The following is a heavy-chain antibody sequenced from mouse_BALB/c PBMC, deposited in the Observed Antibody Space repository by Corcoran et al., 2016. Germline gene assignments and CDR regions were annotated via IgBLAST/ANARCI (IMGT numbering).Heavy chain of an antibody. CDR1: GYTFTNYG. CDR2: INTYTGEP. V-gene: IGHV9-1*02. CDR3: ATTVVASMDY. Sequence: QIQLVQSGPEPKKPGETVKISCKASGYTFTNYGMNWVKQAPGKGLKWMGWINTYTGEPTYADDFKGRFAFSLETSASTAYLQINNLKNEDMATYFCATTVVASMDYWGQGTSVTVSS. D-gene: IGHD1-1*01. J-gene: IGHJ4*01.